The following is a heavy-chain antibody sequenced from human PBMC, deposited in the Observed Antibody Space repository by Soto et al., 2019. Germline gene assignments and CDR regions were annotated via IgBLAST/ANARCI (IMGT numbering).Heavy chain of an antibody. D-gene: IGHD5-12*01. Sequence: SVKVSGKASGFTFTISAVQCVRQSRGQRLEWIGWIVVGSGNTNYAQKFQERATITRDMSTSTAYMELSSLRSEDTAVYYCAVSRWLQFDEPTYWGQGTLVTVSS. CDR3: AVSRWLQFDEPTY. CDR2: IVVGSGNT. V-gene: IGHV1-58*01. J-gene: IGHJ4*02. CDR1: GFTFTISA.